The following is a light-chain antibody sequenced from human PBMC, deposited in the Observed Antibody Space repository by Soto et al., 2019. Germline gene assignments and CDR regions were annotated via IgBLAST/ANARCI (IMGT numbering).Light chain of an antibody. J-gene: IGKJ2*01. CDR2: WGS. CDR1: QSLLHPNGNYF. V-gene: IGKV2-28*01. CDR3: VQALQAPYT. Sequence: DIVVTQSPLSLPVTPGEPASISCRSSQSLLHPNGNYFFDWYLQKPGQSPQLLIYWGSIRASGVLDRFSGSASCTDFTLKISRVEAEDVGVYYCVQALQAPYTFGQGTKLEIK.